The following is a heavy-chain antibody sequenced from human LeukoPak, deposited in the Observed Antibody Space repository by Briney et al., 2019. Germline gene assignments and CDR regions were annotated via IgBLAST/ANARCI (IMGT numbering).Heavy chain of an antibody. CDR3: ARGTPTAGVN. CDR1: GFTFSAYW. CDR2: INQDGSEK. V-gene: IGHV3-7*04. Sequence: PGGSLRLSCGASGFTFSAYWMTWVRQTPGKGLEFVANINQDGSEKYYVDSVKARFTVSRDNAKNSLFLQMDSLRAEDTAVYFCARGTPTAGVNWGQGTLVTVSS. J-gene: IGHJ4*02.